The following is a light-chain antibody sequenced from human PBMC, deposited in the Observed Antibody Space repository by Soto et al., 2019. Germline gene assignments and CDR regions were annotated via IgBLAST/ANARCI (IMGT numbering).Light chain of an antibody. CDR1: QSVLSTSNNKNY. Sequence: DIVMTHSPDSLAVSLGERATINCKSSQSVLSTSNNKNYLSWHQQKPGQPPRLLIYWASTRESGVPDRFSGSGSGTDFTLTISSLQAEDVAIYYCQQHFTAPLTFGGGTKVDIK. CDR2: WAS. J-gene: IGKJ4*01. V-gene: IGKV4-1*01. CDR3: QQHFTAPLT.